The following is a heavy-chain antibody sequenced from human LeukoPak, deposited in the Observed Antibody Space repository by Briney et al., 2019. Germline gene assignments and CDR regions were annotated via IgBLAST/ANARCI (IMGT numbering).Heavy chain of an antibody. D-gene: IGHD6-19*01. J-gene: IGHJ4*02. Sequence: SETLSLTCTVSGGSMRSYYWSWIRQPPGKGLELIGYVYYSGTANYNPSLESRVTILVDTSKNQFSLNLSSVTAADTAVYYCARTKSGWYYTDYWGQGTLVSVSS. CDR1: GGSMRSYY. V-gene: IGHV4-59*12. CDR2: VYYSGTA. CDR3: ARTKSGWYYTDY.